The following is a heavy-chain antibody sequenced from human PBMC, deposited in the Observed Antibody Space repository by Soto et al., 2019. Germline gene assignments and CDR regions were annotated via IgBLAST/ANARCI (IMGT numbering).Heavy chain of an antibody. CDR1: GYSFTSYW. CDR3: AREVFKGGSSWYSRRGYYGMDV. Sequence: PGESLKISCKGSGYSFTSYWISWVRQMPGKGLEWMGRIDPSDSYTNYSPSFQGHVTISADKSISTAYLQWSSLKASDTAMYYCAREVFKGGSSWYSRRGYYGMDVWGQGPTVTVSS. V-gene: IGHV5-10-1*01. D-gene: IGHD6-13*01. J-gene: IGHJ6*02. CDR2: IDPSDSYT.